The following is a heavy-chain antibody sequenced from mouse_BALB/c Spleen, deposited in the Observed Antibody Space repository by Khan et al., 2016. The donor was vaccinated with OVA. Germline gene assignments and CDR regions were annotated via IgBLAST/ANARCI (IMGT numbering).Heavy chain of an antibody. V-gene: IGHV3-8*02. CDR1: GDSITSGY. Sequence: EVQLQESGPSLVTPSQTLSLTCSVTGDSITSGYWNWIRKFPGNKLEYMGYIIYTGYTYYNPSLQSRISITRHTSKNQYYLQLNSVTDEDTATYYCARATYRYALVYWGQGTLVTVSA. CDR2: IIYTGYT. CDR3: ARATYRYALVY. D-gene: IGHD2-12*01. J-gene: IGHJ3*01.